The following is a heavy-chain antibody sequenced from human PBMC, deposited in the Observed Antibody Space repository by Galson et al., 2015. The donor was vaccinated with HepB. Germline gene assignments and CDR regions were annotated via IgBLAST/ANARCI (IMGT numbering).Heavy chain of an antibody. CDR3: AKFVSYSNYGYFDY. V-gene: IGHV3-23*01. CDR1: GFTFSSYA. Sequence: SLRLSCAASGFTFSSYAMGWVRQAPGKGLEWVSAISGSGGSTYYADSVKGRFTISRDNSKNTLYLQMNSLRAEDTAVYYCAKFVSYSNYGYFDYWGQGTLVTVSS. J-gene: IGHJ4*02. D-gene: IGHD4-11*01. CDR2: ISGSGGST.